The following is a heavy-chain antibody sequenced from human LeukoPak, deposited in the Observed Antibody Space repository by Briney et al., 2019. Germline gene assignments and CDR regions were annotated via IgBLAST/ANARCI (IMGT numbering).Heavy chain of an antibody. CDR3: VRDHETFMLS. CDR2: INPNSGGT. CDR1: GCTFTGYH. Sequence: ASVKVSCKASGCTFTGYHMHWVRQAPGQGLEWMGWINPNSGGTNYAQKFQGRVTITRDTSISTAYMEPSRLRSDDTAGYYCVRDHETFMLSWRQGPLV. D-gene: IGHD3-16*01. V-gene: IGHV1-2*02. J-gene: IGHJ4*02.